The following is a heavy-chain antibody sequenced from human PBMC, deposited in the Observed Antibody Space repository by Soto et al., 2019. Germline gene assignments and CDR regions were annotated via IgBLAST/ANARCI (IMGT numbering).Heavy chain of an antibody. Sequence: ASVKVSCKASGGTFSNSAIIWVRQAPGQGLEWMGGILPIFGTPNYAQKFQGRLTISADEFSSTAYMELNILRSEDTAVYYCATPAKALDTASLKGLEHWGQGSLVTVSS. CDR1: GGTFSNSA. CDR3: ATPAKALDTASLKGLEH. V-gene: IGHV1-69*13. CDR2: ILPIFGTP. J-gene: IGHJ5*02. D-gene: IGHD5-18*01.